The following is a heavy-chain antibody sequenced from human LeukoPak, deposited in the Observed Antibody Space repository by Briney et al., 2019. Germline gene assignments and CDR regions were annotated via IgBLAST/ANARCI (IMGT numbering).Heavy chain of an antibody. V-gene: IGHV4-61*02. Sequence: PSETLSLTCTVSGASISSGSYFWSWIRQPAGKGLEWIGRIYTSGSTNYNPSLKSQVTISLDTSKNQFSLKLNSVTAADTAVYYCARDTYIYYYDSSGFDYWGQGTLVTVSS. CDR3: ARDTYIYYYDSSGFDY. CDR1: GASISSGSYF. D-gene: IGHD3-22*01. CDR2: IYTSGST. J-gene: IGHJ4*02.